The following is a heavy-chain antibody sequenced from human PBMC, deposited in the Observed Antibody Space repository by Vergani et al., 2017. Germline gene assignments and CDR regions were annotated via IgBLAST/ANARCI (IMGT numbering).Heavy chain of an antibody. CDR1: GFTFSSHW. CDR2: IQQDGSEK. CDR3: AGDPSGVDYFDY. J-gene: IGHJ4*02. D-gene: IGHD7-27*01. Sequence: EVQLVESGGGLVQPGGSLRLSCAASGFTFSSHWMSWVRQAPGKGLEWVANIQQDGSEKYYMDSVKGRFNISRDNAKNSLYLQMNSLRAEDTAVYYCAGDPSGVDYFDYWGQGTLVTVSS. V-gene: IGHV3-7*03.